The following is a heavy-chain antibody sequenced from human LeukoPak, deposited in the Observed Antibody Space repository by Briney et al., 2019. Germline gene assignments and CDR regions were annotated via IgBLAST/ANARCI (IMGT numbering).Heavy chain of an antibody. J-gene: IGHJ6*02. CDR1: GYTFTSYG. V-gene: IGHV1-18*01. D-gene: IGHD6-19*01. CDR3: ARYQWLPTGFYYYGMDV. Sequence: ASVKVSCKASGYTFTSYGISWVRQAPGQGLEWMGWISAYNGNTNYAQKLQGRVTMTTDTSTSTAYMELRSLRSDDTAVYYCARYQWLPTGFYYYGMDVWGQGTTVTVSS. CDR2: ISAYNGNT.